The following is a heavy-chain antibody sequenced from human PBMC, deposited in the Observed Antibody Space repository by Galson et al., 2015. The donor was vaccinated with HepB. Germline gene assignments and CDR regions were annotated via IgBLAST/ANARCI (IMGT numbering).Heavy chain of an antibody. J-gene: IGHJ3*02. D-gene: IGHD2-2*01. CDR1: GFTFSSYA. V-gene: IGHV3-23*01. Sequence: LRLSCAASGFTFSSYAMSWVRQAPGKGLEWVSAISGSGGSTYYADSVKGRFTISRDNSKNTLYLQMNSLRAEDTAVYYCAKDGIVVVPAAIPGDAFDIWGQGAMVTVSS. CDR3: AKDGIVVVPAAIPGDAFDI. CDR2: ISGSGGST.